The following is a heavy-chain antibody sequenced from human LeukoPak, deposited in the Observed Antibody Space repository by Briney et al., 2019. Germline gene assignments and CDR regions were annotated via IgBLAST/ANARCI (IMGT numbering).Heavy chain of an antibody. CDR2: INPNSGGT. D-gene: IGHD6-19*01. CDR3: ARAASSGCSSRGIDY. J-gene: IGHJ4*02. CDR1: GYTFTGYY. V-gene: IGHV1-2*02. Sequence: ASVKVSCKASGYTFTGYYMHWVRQAPGQGLEWMGWINPNSGGTNYAQKFQGRVTMTRDTSISTAYMELSRLRSDDTAVYYCARAASSGCSSRGIDYWGQGTLVTVSS.